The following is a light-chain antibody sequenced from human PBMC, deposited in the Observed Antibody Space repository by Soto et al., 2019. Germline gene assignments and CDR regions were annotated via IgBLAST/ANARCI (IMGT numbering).Light chain of an antibody. J-gene: IGKJ1*01. CDR1: QSVSSK. CDR3: QQYNNWPPWT. Sequence: EIVMTQSPATLSVSPGGRATLSCGASQSVSSKLAWYQQKPGQAPRLLIYGASTRATGIPARFSGSGSGTEFTLTISSLQSQDFAVYFCQQYNNWPPWTFGQGTKVDIK. CDR2: GAS. V-gene: IGKV3-15*01.